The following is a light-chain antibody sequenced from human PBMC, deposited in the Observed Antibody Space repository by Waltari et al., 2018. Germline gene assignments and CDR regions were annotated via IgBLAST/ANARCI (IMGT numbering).Light chain of an antibody. CDR2: AAS. CDR3: QQSYSTRWT. J-gene: IGKJ1*01. CDR1: QSISSY. V-gene: IGKV1-39*01. Sequence: DIQMTQSPSSLSASVGDRVTITCRASQSISSYLNWYQQKPGKAPKLLIYAASSLQSGVPSRFSGRGSGTDFTLTISSLQPEDFATYYCQQSYSTRWTFGQGTKLEIK.